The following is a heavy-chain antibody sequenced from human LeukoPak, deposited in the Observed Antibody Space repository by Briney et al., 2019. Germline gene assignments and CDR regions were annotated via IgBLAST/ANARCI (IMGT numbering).Heavy chain of an antibody. J-gene: IGHJ3*02. Sequence: SETLSLTCAVYGGSFSGYYWSWIRQPPGKGPEWIGEINHSGSTNYNPSLKSRVTISVDTSKNQSSLKLSSVTAADTAVYYCARGRAFDIWGQGTMVTVSS. V-gene: IGHV4-34*01. CDR2: INHSGST. CDR1: GGSFSGYY. CDR3: ARGRAFDI.